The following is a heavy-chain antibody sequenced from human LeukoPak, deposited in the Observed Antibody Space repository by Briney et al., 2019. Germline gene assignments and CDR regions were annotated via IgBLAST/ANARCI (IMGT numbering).Heavy chain of an antibody. V-gene: IGHV3-23*01. CDR1: GFTFSSYA. CDR3: AKALLSVPTLLED. J-gene: IGHJ4*02. CDR2: ISGSGGST. D-gene: IGHD2-21*02. Sequence: PGGSLRLSCAASGFTFSSYAMSWVRQSPGKGLEWVSSISGSGGSTYYADSVRGRFTISRDHSNNTLFLQMNSLSAEDTALYYCAKALLSVPTLLEDWGQGALVTVSS.